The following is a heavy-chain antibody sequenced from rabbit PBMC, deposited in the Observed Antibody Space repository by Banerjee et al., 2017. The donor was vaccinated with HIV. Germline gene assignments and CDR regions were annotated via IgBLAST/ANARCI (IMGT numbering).Heavy chain of an antibody. CDR3: GRDRDGDAGYGSLAL. V-gene: IGHV1S43*01. Sequence: QQQLEESGGGLVKPGGTLTLTCKASGIDFSNCYMCWVRQAPGKGLEWITCIATGDGTTYYASWVNGRFTISRSTSLNTVDLKMTSLTVADTATYFCGRDRDGDAGYGSLALWGQGTLVTVS. D-gene: IGHD6-1*01. CDR2: IATGDGTT. J-gene: IGHJ4*01. CDR1: GIDFSNCY.